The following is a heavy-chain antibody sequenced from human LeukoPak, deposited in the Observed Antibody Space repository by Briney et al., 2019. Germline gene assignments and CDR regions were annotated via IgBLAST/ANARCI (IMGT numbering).Heavy chain of an antibody. J-gene: IGHJ3*01. Sequence: AGSLRLPCAASAFTFSSSWIHWVRPVPGKGLVWDSRISSDGITTNYADSVKGRFTISRDNATNTVYLQRNSLRAEETAASYFARMEVAWGRGPIVTVSS. V-gene: IGHV3-74*01. CDR1: AFTFSSSW. CDR3: ARMEVA. CDR2: ISSDGITT. D-gene: IGHD3-3*01.